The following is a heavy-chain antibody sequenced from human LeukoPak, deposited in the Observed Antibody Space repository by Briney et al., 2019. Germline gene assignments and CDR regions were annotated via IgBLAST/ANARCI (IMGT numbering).Heavy chain of an antibody. CDR3: ARGPLRSWFDP. D-gene: IGHD5-12*01. J-gene: IGHJ5*02. CDR2: INHSGST. Sequence: SETLSLTCAVYGGSFSGYYWSWIRQPPGKGLEWIGEINHSGSTNYNTSLKRRVTISVTTSKNQFSLKLSSVTAADTAVYYCARGPLRSWFDPWGQGTLVTVSS. CDR1: GGSFSGYY. V-gene: IGHV4-34*01.